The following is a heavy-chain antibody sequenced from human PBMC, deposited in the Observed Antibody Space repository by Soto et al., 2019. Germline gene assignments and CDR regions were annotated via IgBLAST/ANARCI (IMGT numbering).Heavy chain of an antibody. D-gene: IGHD1-1*01. CDR2: IWYDGSNK. CDR3: ARELDGYNCFDP. V-gene: IGHV3-33*01. J-gene: IGHJ5*02. CDR1: GFTFSSSG. Sequence: GGSLRLSCAASGFTFSSSGMHWARQAPGKGLEWVAVIWYDGSNKYSADSVTGRFTISRDTSKNPLYLQLNRLRPEDPAGYCLARELDGYNCFDPRGRGTLVTVSS.